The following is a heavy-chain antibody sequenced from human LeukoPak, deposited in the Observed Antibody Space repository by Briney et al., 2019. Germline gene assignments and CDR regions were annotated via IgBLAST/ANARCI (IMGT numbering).Heavy chain of an antibody. CDR1: GFTFSTYA. D-gene: IGHD3-10*01. Sequence: PGGSLRLSCAASGFTFSTYAMSWVRQAPGKGLEWVSVISGSGSSTYYADSVKGRFTISRDNSKNTLYLQMNSLRAEDTAVYYCAVTMVRGVPERPFDYWGQGTLVTVSS. V-gene: IGHV3-23*01. CDR2: ISGSGSST. J-gene: IGHJ4*02. CDR3: AVTMVRGVPERPFDY.